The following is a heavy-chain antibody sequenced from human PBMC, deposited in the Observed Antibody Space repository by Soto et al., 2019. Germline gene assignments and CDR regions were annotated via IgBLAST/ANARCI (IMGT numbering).Heavy chain of an antibody. V-gene: IGHV1-18*01. Sequence: ASVKVSCKASGCTFTSYGISWVRQAPGQGLEWMGWISAYNGNTNYAQKLQGRVTMTTDTSTSTAYMELRSLRSDDTAVYYCAREAREEMATIRYYYYGMAVWGQGTTVTVSS. CDR3: AREAREEMATIRYYYYGMAV. CDR1: GCTFTSYG. D-gene: IGHD5-12*01. CDR2: ISAYNGNT. J-gene: IGHJ6*02.